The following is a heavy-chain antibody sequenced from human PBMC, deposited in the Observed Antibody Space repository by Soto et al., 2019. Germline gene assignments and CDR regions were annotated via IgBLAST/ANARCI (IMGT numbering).Heavy chain of an antibody. CDR1: GGSINNHY. J-gene: IGHJ4*02. Sequence: QAQLQESGPGLVKPSETLSLTCTVSGGSINNHYCSWIRQPPGKGLEWIGYIYYTGSTNYNPSLKSRVNISVDTSKNQYSLNLASLTAADTAIYYCARYNWYSEYWGQRTLVTVSS. D-gene: IGHD1-20*01. CDR3: ARYNWYSEY. V-gene: IGHV4-59*11. CDR2: IYYTGST.